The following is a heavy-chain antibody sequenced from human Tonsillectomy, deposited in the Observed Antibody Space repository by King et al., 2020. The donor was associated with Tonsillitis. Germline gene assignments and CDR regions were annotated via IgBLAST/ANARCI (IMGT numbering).Heavy chain of an antibody. J-gene: IGHJ4*02. V-gene: IGHV4-59*01. CDR2: VFYIWTT. D-gene: IGHD3-22*01. Sequence: QLQESGPGLVKPSETLSLTCTVSGGSISSSYWSWIRQPPGKGLEWIGYVFYIWTTNYNPSIKSRVTISLDTSTTQFSLRLSSVTAADSAVYYCAREDSSGLRGIDYWGQGTLVTVSS. CDR1: GGSISSSY. CDR3: AREDSSGLRGIDY.